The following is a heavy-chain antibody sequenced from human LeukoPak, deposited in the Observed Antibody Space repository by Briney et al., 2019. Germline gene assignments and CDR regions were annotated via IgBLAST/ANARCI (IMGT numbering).Heavy chain of an antibody. V-gene: IGHV4-34*01. D-gene: IGHD3-22*01. Sequence: SETLSLTCAVYGGYFSGYYCTWIRQTPEKGLEWIGEMNPSGSTSYNPSLKSRVTISVDTSKNQFSLKLSSVTAADTAVYYCARGRQDVTMIVVVMTAVSYYLDVWGKGTTVTVS. J-gene: IGHJ6*03. CDR2: MNPSGST. CDR3: ARGRQDVTMIVVVMTAVSYYLDV. CDR1: GGYFSGYY.